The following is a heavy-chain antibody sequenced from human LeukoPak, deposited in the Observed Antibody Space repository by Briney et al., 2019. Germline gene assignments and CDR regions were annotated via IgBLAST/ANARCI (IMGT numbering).Heavy chain of an antibody. V-gene: IGHV3-23*01. Sequence: PGGSLRLSCAAPGFTFSTYAMSWFRQAPGKGLEWISYFSGGGATTFYADSVKGRFTISRDNSKNTLYLQLSSLRAEDTAVYYCAKSTGYSTTGRDFDSWGRGTLVTVSS. D-gene: IGHD6-13*01. CDR2: FSGGGATT. CDR3: AKSTGYSTTGRDFDS. CDR1: GFTFSTYA. J-gene: IGHJ4*02.